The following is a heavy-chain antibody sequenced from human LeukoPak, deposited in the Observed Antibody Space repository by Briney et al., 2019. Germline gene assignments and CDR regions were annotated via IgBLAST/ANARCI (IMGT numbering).Heavy chain of an antibody. Sequence: GGSLRLSCAAPGFTFETSVMTWVRQAPGKGLEWVSGISGSGGRTYYADPVKGRFTISRDNSKSTLYLQMNSLRAEDTGVYFCARVSTSYDSLTGYLYWGEGTLVSVSS. CDR1: GFTFETSV. CDR3: ARVSTSYDSLTGYLY. CDR2: ISGSGGRT. V-gene: IGHV3-23*01. D-gene: IGHD3-9*01. J-gene: IGHJ4*02.